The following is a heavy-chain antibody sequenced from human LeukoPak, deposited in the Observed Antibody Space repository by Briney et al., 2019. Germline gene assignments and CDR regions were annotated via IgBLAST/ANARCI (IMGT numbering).Heavy chain of an antibody. J-gene: IGHJ4*02. CDR2: IYYSGST. CDR3: ARGWGDDYGLDY. CDR1: GGSISSGDYY. D-gene: IGHD4-17*01. Sequence: PSQTLSLTCTVSGGSISSGDYYWSWIRQPPGKGLEWIGYIYYSGSTYYNPPLKSRVTISVDTSKNQFSLKLSSVTAADTAVYYCARGWGDDYGLDYWGQGTLVTVSS. V-gene: IGHV4-30-4*08.